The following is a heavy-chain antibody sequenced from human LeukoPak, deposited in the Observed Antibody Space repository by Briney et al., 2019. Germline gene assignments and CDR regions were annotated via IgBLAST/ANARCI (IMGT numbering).Heavy chain of an antibody. D-gene: IGHD6-13*01. V-gene: IGHV4-59*01. CDR1: GGSFSGYY. CDR2: IYYSGST. J-gene: IGHJ6*03. CDR3: ARGGGISHYYYYMDV. Sequence: SETLSLTCAVYGGSFSGYYWSWIRQPPGKGLEWIGYIYYSGSTNYNPSLKSRVTISVDTSKNQFSLKLSSVTAADTAVYYCARGGGISHYYYYMDVWGKGTTVTISS.